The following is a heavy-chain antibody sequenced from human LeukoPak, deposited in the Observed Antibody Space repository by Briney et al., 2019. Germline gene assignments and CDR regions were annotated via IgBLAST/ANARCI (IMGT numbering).Heavy chain of an antibody. CDR1: GYTFSGHA. V-gene: IGHV1-18*01. Sequence: ASVKVSCKASGYTFSGHAISWVRQAPGQGLEWMGWISAYNGKTNYAQKLQGRVTMTTDTSTSTAYMELRSLRSDDTAVYYCARVDYYYYYMDVWGKGTTVTVSS. CDR2: ISAYNGKT. CDR3: ARVDYYYYYMDV. J-gene: IGHJ6*03.